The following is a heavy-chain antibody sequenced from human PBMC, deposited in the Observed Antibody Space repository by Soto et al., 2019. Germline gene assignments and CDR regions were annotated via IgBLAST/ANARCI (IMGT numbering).Heavy chain of an antibody. V-gene: IGHV1-46*01. J-gene: IGHJ4*02. CDR2: INPSGGST. D-gene: IGHD5-18*01. Sequence: QVQLVQSGAEVKKPGASVKVSCKASGYTFTSYYMHWVRQAPGQGLEWMGIINPSGGSTTYAQKFQGTVTMTRDTSTSTVYMELSRLRSEDTAVYYCARDVPPSYGLDYWGQGTLVTVSS. CDR1: GYTFTSYY. CDR3: ARDVPPSYGLDY.